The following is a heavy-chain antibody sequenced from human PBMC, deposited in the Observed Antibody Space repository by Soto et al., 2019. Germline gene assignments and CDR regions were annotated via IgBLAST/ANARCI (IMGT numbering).Heavy chain of an antibody. J-gene: IGHJ3*02. CDR1: GFTFSSYA. V-gene: IGHV3-23*01. CDR2: ISGSGGST. CDR3: AKDYYDSSGYYLFHHDAFGI. Sequence: GGSLRLSCAASGFTFSSYAMSWVRQAPGKGLEWVSAISGSGGSTYYADSVKGRFTISRDNSKNTLYLQMNSLRAEDTAVYYCAKDYYDSSGYYLFHHDAFGIWGQGTMVTVSS. D-gene: IGHD3-22*01.